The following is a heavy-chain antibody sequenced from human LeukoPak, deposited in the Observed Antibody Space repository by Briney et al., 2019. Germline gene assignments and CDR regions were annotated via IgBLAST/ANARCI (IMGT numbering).Heavy chain of an antibody. CDR1: GFTFSNYA. CDR3: AKDADNWKYGADY. D-gene: IGHD1-7*01. Sequence: GGSLRLSCAASGFTFSNYAMSWVRQAPGRGLQWVSTISARDGRTYYTDSVKGRFTISRNNSKNTLYLQMNSLRTDDTAVYYCAKDADNWKYGADYWGQGTLVTVSS. CDR2: ISARDGRT. J-gene: IGHJ4*02. V-gene: IGHV3-23*01.